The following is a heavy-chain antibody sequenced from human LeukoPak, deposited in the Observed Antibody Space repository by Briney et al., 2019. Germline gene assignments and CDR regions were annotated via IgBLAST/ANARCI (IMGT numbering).Heavy chain of an antibody. D-gene: IGHD6-13*01. CDR2: ISYDGSNK. V-gene: IGHV3-30*04. J-gene: IGHJ4*02. CDR3: ARGSQQLVDSADY. Sequence: GRSLRLSCAASGFTFSSYAMHWVHQAPGKGLEWVAVISYDGSNKYYADSVKGRFTISRDNSKNTLYLQMNSLRAEDTAVYYCARGSQQLVDSADYWGQGTLVTVSS. CDR1: GFTFSSYA.